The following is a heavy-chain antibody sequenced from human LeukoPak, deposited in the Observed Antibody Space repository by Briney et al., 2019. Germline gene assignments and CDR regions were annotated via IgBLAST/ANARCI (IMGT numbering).Heavy chain of an antibody. CDR2: IYYSGST. CDR3: ATEQVGATELDY. Sequence: SETLSLTCAVSVGSFSGYYWSWIRQPPGKGLEGSGYIYYSGSTNYNPSLNSQVTISVDTSKNHFSLKLSSVTAADTAVYYCATEQVGATELDYWGQGTLVSVSS. V-gene: IGHV4-59*01. CDR1: VGSFSGYY. J-gene: IGHJ4*02. D-gene: IGHD1-26*01.